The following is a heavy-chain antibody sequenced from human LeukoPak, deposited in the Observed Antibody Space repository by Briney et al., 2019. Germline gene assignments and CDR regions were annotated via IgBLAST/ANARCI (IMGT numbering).Heavy chain of an antibody. J-gene: IGHJ3*02. Sequence: SETLSLTCTVSGYSISSGYYWGWIRQPPGKGLEWIGSIYHSGSTYYNPSLKSRVTMSVDTSKKQVSLRLSSVTAADTAVYYCARDLPGQYGFDIWGQGTMVTVSS. D-gene: IGHD1-14*01. CDR3: ARDLPGQYGFDI. CDR1: GYSISSGYY. CDR2: IYHSGST. V-gene: IGHV4-38-2*02.